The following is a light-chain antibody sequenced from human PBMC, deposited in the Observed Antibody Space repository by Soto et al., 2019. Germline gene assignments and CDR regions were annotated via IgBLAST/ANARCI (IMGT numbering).Light chain of an antibody. J-gene: IGLJ1*01. V-gene: IGLV2-18*02. CDR2: EVS. CDR1: SSDVGSYNR. Sequence: QSALTQPPSVSGSPGQSVTISCTGTSSDVGSYNRVSWHQQPPGTAPKLMIYEVSNRPSGVPDRFSGSKSGNTASLTIPGLQPEDEADYYCNSYTSSNTYVFGTGSKVTVL. CDR3: NSYTSSNTYV.